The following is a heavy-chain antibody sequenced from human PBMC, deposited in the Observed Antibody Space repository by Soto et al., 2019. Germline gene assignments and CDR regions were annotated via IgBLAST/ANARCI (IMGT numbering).Heavy chain of an antibody. V-gene: IGHV4-31*03. D-gene: IGHD3-3*01. CDR2: IYYSGST. J-gene: IGHJ3*02. CDR3: ARDPPEGTISGVAHAFDI. Sequence: PSETLSLTCTVSGGSISSGGYYWSWIRKHPGKGLEWIGYIYYSGSTYYNPSLKSRVTISVDTSKNQFSLKLSSVTAADTAVYYCARDPPEGTISGVAHAFDIWGQGTMVTVSS. CDR1: GGSISSGGYY.